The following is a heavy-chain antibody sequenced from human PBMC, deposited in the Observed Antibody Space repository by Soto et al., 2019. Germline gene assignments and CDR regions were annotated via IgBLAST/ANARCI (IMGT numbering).Heavy chain of an antibody. CDR3: AKVLKEPKRPRDYYYYGMDV. CDR2: ISYDGSNK. CDR1: GFTFGSYG. J-gene: IGHJ6*02. Sequence: GGSLRLSCAASGFTFGSYGMHWVRQAPGKGLEWVAVISYDGSNKYYADSVKGRFTISRDNSKNTLYLQMNSLRAEDAAVYYCAKVLKEPKRPRDYYYYGMDVWGQGTTVTVSS. V-gene: IGHV3-30*18.